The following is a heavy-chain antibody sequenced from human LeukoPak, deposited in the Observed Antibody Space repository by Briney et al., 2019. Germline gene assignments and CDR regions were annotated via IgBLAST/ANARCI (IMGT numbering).Heavy chain of an antibody. J-gene: IGHJ4*02. CDR1: GYTFTSYG. Sequence: ASVKVSCKASGYTFTSYGISWVRQAPGQGLEWMGWISAYNGNTNYAQKLQGRVTMTTDTSTSTAYMELRSLRSDDTAVYYCARARMVRGVTAPDEGDYWGQGTLVTVSS. CDR3: ARARMVRGVTAPDEGDY. CDR2: ISAYNGNT. D-gene: IGHD3-10*01. V-gene: IGHV1-18*01.